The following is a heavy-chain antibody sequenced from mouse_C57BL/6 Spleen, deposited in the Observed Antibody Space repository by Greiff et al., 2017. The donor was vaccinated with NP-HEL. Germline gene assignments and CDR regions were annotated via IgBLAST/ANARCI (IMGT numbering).Heavy chain of an antibody. CDR1: GYSITSGYY. D-gene: IGHD2-2*01. J-gene: IGHJ4*01. CDR3: ARDYYGYDGAYYYAMDY. CDR2: ISYDGSN. Sequence: EVQRVESGPGLVKPSQSLSLTCSVTGYSITSGYYWNWIRQFPGNKLEWMGYISYDGSNNYNPSLKNRISITRDTSKNQFFLKLNSVTTEDTATYYCARDYYGYDGAYYYAMDYWGQGTSVTVSS. V-gene: IGHV3-6*01.